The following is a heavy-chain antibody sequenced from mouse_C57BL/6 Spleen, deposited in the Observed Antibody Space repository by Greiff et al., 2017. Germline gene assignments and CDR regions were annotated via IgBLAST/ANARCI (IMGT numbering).Heavy chain of an antibody. CDR2: INPNNGGT. J-gene: IGHJ4*01. CDR1: GYTFTDYY. Sequence: VQLQQSGPELVKPGASVKISCKASGYTFTDYYMNWVKQSHGKSLEWIGDINPNNGGTSYNQKFKGKATLTVDKSSSTAYMELRSLTSEDSAVYYCARSGWGAMDYWGQGTSVTVSS. CDR3: ARSGWGAMDY. D-gene: IGHD1-1*02. V-gene: IGHV1-26*01.